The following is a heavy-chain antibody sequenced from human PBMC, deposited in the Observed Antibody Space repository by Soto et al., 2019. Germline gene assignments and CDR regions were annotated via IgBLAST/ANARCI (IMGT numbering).Heavy chain of an antibody. CDR1: GFTLNSYG. Sequence: GGSLRLSCAASGFTLNSYGMHWVRQAPGKGLEWVAVISFDGSNKWFADSVKGRFTASRDNAKNSLYLQMNSLSAEDTAVYYCARRTRGAGWFDPWGQGTLVTVSS. CDR2: ISFDGSNK. D-gene: IGHD6-19*01. J-gene: IGHJ5*02. CDR3: ARRTRGAGWFDP. V-gene: IGHV3-30*03.